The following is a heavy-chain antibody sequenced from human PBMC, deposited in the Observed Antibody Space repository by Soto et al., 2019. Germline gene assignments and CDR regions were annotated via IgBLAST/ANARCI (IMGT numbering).Heavy chain of an antibody. CDR2: IYYSGST. CDR3: ASPKIAFYNWFDP. D-gene: IGHD3-3*02. Sequence: SETLSLTGTVAGGSIRSSSCYWGWIRQPPGKGLEWIGSIYYSGSTYYNPSLKSRVTISVDTSKNQFSLKLSSVTAADTAVYYCASPKIAFYNWFDPWGQGTLVTVS. CDR1: GGSIRSSSCY. J-gene: IGHJ5*02. V-gene: IGHV4-39*01.